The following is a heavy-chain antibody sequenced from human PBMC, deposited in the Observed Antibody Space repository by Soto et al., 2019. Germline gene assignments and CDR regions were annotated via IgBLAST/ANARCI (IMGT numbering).Heavy chain of an antibody. J-gene: IGHJ2*01. CDR1: GFTFDDYA. CDR3: AKVSGGWYFDL. V-gene: IGHV3-9*01. CDR2: ISWNSGSI. Sequence: EVQLVESGGGLVQPGRSLRLSCAASGFTFDDYAMHWVRQAPGKGLEWVSGISWNSGSIGYADSVKGRFTISRDNAKSSQYLQMNSLRAEDTALYYYAKVSGGWYFDLWGRGTLGTVSS.